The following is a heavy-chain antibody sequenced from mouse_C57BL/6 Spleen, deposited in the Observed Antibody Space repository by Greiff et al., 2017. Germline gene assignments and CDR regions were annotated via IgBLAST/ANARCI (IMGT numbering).Heavy chain of an antibody. Sequence: VQLQQPGAELVKPGASVKVSCKASGYTFTSYWMHWVKQRPGQGLEWIGRIHPSDSDTNYNQKFKGKATLTVDKSSSTAYMQLSSLTSEDSAVYYWAIWPYDYDGAFAYWGQGTLVTVSA. J-gene: IGHJ3*01. CDR2: IHPSDSDT. CDR1: GYTFTSYW. V-gene: IGHV1-74*01. D-gene: IGHD2-4*01. CDR3: AIWPYDYDGAFAY.